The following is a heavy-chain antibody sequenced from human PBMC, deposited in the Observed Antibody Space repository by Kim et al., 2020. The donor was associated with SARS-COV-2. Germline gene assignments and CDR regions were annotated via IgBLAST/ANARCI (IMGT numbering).Heavy chain of an antibody. V-gene: IGHV3-21*01. CDR1: GFTFSSYS. D-gene: IGHD6-19*01. CDR2: ISSSSSYL. Sequence: GGSLRLSCAASGFTFSSYSMNWVRQAPGKGLEWVSSISSSSSYLYYADSVKGRFTISRDNAKNSLYLQMNSLRAEDTAVYYCARDLEQWLVRAFDIWGQGTMVTVSS. J-gene: IGHJ3*02. CDR3: ARDLEQWLVRAFDI.